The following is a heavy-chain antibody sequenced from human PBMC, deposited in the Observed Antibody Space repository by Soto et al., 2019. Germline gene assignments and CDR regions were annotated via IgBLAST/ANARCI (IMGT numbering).Heavy chain of an antibody. Sequence: GGSLRLSCPASGFALSGASMNWVRQAPWKGLEWVSYISAIGSTINYADSVKGRFTISRDKAQNSVYLQMDSLKDEDTAVYYFARDLTDFAKYYFVYWGEGALVTSPQ. CDR1: GFALSGAS. D-gene: IGHD3-9*01. V-gene: IGHV3-48*02. CDR3: ARDLTDFAKYYFVY. CDR2: ISAIGSTI. J-gene: IGHJ4*02.